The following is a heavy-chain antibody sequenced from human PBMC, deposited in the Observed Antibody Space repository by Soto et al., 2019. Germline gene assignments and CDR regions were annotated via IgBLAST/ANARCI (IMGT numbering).Heavy chain of an antibody. J-gene: IGHJ5*02. CDR1: GFSFTGYY. Sequence: ASVKVSCKASGFSFTGYYIHWLRQAPGQGLEWMGWINAHSGGTEYAQKFQGRVTLTRDTSIATAYLTLTSLTSDDTALYYYAKDLTRQLAYWLDPWGQGTQVTVSS. D-gene: IGHD6-6*01. V-gene: IGHV1-2*02. CDR2: INAHSGGT. CDR3: AKDLTRQLAYWLDP.